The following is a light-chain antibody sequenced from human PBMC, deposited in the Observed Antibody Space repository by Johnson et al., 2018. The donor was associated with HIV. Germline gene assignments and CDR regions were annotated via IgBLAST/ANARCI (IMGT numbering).Light chain of an antibody. Sequence: QSVLTQPPSVSAAPGQKVTISCSGSSSNIGNNYVSWYRQFPGTAPKLLIYENNKRPSGIPDRFSGSKSGTSATLGITGLQTGDESDYYCGTWDSSLRKFCGTGTKVTVL. CDR2: ENN. J-gene: IGLJ1*01. V-gene: IGLV1-51*02. CDR1: SSNIGNNY. CDR3: GTWDSSLRKF.